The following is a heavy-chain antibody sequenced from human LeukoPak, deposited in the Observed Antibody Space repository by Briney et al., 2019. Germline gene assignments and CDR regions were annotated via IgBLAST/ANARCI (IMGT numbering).Heavy chain of an antibody. Sequence: GGSLRLSCAASGFTFSSYSMNWVRQAPGKGLEWVSSISSSSYIYYADSVKGRFTISRDNAKNSLYLQMNSLRAEDTAVYYCARGRSGCSSTSCSNWFDPWGQGTLVTVSS. CDR3: ARGRSGCSSTSCSNWFDP. D-gene: IGHD2-2*01. CDR2: ISSSSYI. V-gene: IGHV3-21*01. CDR1: GFTFSSYS. J-gene: IGHJ5*02.